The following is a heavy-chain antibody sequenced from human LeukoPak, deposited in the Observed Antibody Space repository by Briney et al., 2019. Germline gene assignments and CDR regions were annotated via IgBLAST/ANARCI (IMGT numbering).Heavy chain of an antibody. V-gene: IGHV1-18*01. J-gene: IGHJ6*02. CDR2: ISAYNGNT. CDR1: GYTFTSYG. D-gene: IGHD5-18*01. CDR3: ARDRLVFGGYSYGLDV. Sequence: GASVKVSCKASGYTFTSYGISWVRQAPGQGLEWMGWISAYNGNTNYAQKLQGRVTMTRDTSTSTVYMELSSLRSEDTAVYYCARDRLVFGGYSYGLDVWGQGTTVTVSS.